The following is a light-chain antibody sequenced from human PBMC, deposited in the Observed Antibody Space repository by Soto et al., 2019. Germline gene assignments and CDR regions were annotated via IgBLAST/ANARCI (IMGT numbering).Light chain of an antibody. J-gene: IGKJ1*01. CDR3: QQYNNWPPWT. V-gene: IGKV3-15*01. Sequence: EIVMTQSPATLSVSPGERATLSCRASQSVSSNLAWYQQKPGQAPRLLIYGASTRATGIPARFSGSGSVTEFTLSISSLQSEDFAVYYGQQYNNWPPWTLGQGTKVEIK. CDR1: QSVSSN. CDR2: GAS.